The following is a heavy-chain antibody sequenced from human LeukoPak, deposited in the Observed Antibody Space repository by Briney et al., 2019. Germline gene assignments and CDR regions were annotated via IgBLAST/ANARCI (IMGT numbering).Heavy chain of an antibody. V-gene: IGHV4-39*01. CDR1: GGSISSSSHY. CDR3: ARSSGRKFDC. D-gene: IGHD1-26*01. CDR2: IYYSGST. J-gene: IGHJ4*02. Sequence: SETLSLTCTVSGGSISSSSHYWGWIRQPPGKGLEWIGSIYYSGSTYYNPSLKSRVTISVDTSKNQFSLKLSSVTAADTAVYYCARSSGRKFDCWGQGTLVTVSS.